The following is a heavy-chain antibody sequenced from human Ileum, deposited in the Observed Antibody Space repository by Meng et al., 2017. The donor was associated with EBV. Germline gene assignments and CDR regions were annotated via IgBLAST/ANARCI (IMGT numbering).Heavy chain of an antibody. J-gene: IGHJ5*02. CDR2: IKYDGSQE. V-gene: IGHV3-33*01. CDR1: GFAFSYFG. Sequence: GQLGGGGGGVVQPGMSLRLSCTASGFAFSYFGIHWVRQAPGKGLEWVAAIKYDGSQEWYADSVKGRFTISRDNSKNTLYLQMNSLRVEDTAMYYCARDETGRFDPWGQGTLVTVSS. CDR3: ARDETGRFDP. D-gene: IGHD1-14*01.